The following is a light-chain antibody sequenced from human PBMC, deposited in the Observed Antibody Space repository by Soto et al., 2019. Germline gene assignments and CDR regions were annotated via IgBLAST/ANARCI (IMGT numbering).Light chain of an antibody. V-gene: IGLV3-21*02. J-gene: IGLJ3*02. CDR2: DDS. Sequence: YELTQPPSVSVAPRQTATITCEGNNIGSRSVHWYQQKSGQAPVLVVFDDSVRPSGIPERISGYNSGNTATLTISGVEAGDEADYYCQVWDTTSDHWMFGGGTKVTVL. CDR1: NIGSRS. CDR3: QVWDTTSDHWM.